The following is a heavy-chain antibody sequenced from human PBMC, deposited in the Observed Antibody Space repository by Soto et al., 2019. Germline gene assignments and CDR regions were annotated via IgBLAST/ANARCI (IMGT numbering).Heavy chain of an antibody. J-gene: IGHJ4*02. CDR3: ARQIYDSDTGPNFQYHFDS. Sequence: PGESLKISCNGSGYSFTSYWIGWVRQMPRKGLEWMGIIYPGDSDTRYSPSFRGHVTISVTKSITTVFLQWSSLRASDTAMYYCARQIYDSDTGPNFQYHFDSWGQGTQVTVSS. D-gene: IGHD3-22*01. V-gene: IGHV5-51*01. CDR2: IYPGDSDT. CDR1: GYSFTSYW.